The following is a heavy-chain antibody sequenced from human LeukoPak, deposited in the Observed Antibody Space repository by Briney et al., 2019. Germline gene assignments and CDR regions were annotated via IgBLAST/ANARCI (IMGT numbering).Heavy chain of an antibody. CDR1: GYTFTSYG. Sequence: ASVTVSCTASGYTFTSYGISWVRQAPGQGLEWMGWISAYNGNTNYAQKLQGRVTVTTDTSTSTAYMELRSLRSDDTAVYYCARVTRFGELLFDYWGQGTLVTVSS. V-gene: IGHV1-18*01. CDR3: ARVTRFGELLFDY. CDR2: ISAYNGNT. J-gene: IGHJ4*02. D-gene: IGHD3-10*01.